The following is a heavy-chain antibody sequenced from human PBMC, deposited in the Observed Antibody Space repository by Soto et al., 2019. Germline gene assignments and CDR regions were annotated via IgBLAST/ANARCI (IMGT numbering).Heavy chain of an antibody. D-gene: IGHD4-17*01. Sequence: QVQLVESGGGVVQPGRSLRLSCAASGFTFSSYAMHWVRQAPGKGLEWVAVISYDGSNKYYADSVKGRFTISRDNSKNTLYLQMNSLRAEDTAVYYCARDRLDDYDYYYYGMDVWGQGTTVTVSS. CDR1: GFTFSSYA. CDR3: ARDRLDDYDYYYYGMDV. CDR2: ISYDGSNK. V-gene: IGHV3-30-3*01. J-gene: IGHJ6*02.